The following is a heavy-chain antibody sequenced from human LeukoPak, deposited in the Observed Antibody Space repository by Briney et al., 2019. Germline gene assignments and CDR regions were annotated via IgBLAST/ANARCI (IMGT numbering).Heavy chain of an antibody. CDR3: AREQSASCDY. Sequence: SETLSLTCAASGYSISSGYYWDWIRQPPGKGLEWIGSIFHSGSTYYTPSLKSRVTISVATSKNQFSLKLTSVTAADTAVYYCAREQSASCDYWGQGTLVTVSS. CDR1: GYSISSGYY. J-gene: IGHJ4*02. D-gene: IGHD2-2*01. V-gene: IGHV4-38-2*02. CDR2: IFHSGST.